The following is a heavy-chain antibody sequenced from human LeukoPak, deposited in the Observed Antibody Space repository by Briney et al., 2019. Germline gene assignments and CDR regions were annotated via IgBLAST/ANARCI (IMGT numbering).Heavy chain of an antibody. J-gene: IGHJ4*02. V-gene: IGHV3-48*01. CDR2: ISRSSTTI. D-gene: IGHD6-13*01. Sequence: PGGSLRLSCAAASGFTFSTYHINWVRQAPGKGLEWVSYISRSSTTIYYADSVKGRFTISRDNSKNTLYLQMNSLRAEDTAVYYCAKDGGRGYEQQLVTDYWGQGTLVTVSS. CDR1: GFTFSTYH. CDR3: AKDGGRGYEQQLVTDY.